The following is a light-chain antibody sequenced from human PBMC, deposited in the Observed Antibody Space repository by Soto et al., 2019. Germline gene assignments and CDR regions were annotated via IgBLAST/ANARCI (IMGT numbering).Light chain of an antibody. Sequence: QSALTQPASVCGSPGQSITISCSGTSSDVGGYKYVSWYQQYPGKAPKLMIYEVSYRPSGVSNRFSGSKSGNTASLTISGLQAEDEADYYCSSYTTSNTLVFGTGTKLTVL. J-gene: IGLJ1*01. CDR2: EVS. CDR3: SSYTTSNTLV. CDR1: SSDVGGYKY. V-gene: IGLV2-14*01.